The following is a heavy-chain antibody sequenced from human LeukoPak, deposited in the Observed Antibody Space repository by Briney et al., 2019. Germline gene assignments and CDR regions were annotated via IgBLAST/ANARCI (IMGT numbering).Heavy chain of an antibody. CDR2: ISDSGGRT. V-gene: IGHV3-23*01. D-gene: IGHD3-22*01. CDR3: AKRGVVIRVILVGFHKEAYYFDS. CDR1: GFTLSNYG. Sequence: GGSLRLSCAASGFTLSNYGMSWVRQAPGKGLEWVAGISDSGGRTNYADSVKGQFTISRDNPKNTLILQMNSLRPEDTAVYFCAKRGVVIRVILVGFHKEAYYFDSWGQGALVTVSS. J-gene: IGHJ4*02.